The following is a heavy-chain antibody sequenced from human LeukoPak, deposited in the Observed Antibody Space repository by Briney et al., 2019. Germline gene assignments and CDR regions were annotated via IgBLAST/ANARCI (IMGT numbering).Heavy chain of an antibody. CDR1: GFIFSTYG. J-gene: IGHJ4*02. D-gene: IGHD3-22*01. CDR2: IRNDGSDK. Sequence: GGSLRLSCAASGFIFSTYGMHWVRQAPGKGLEWVAFIRNDGSDKYYAVSVKGRFTISRDNAKNSLYLQMNSLRSDDTAFYYCAKEGTYYYDSSDSTRFDYWGQGTLVTVSS. V-gene: IGHV3-30*02. CDR3: AKEGTYYYDSSDSTRFDY.